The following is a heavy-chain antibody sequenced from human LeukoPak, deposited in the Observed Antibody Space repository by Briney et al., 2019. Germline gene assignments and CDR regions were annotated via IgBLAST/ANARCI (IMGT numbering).Heavy chain of an antibody. CDR2: INHSGST. J-gene: IGHJ6*02. Sequence: TSETLSLTCAVYGGSFSGYYWSWIRQPPGKGLEWIGEINHSGSTNYNPSLKSRVTISVDTSKNQFSLKLSSVTAADTAVYYCARWTFVVVTAIPYYYGMDVWGQGTTVTVSS. D-gene: IGHD2-21*02. V-gene: IGHV4-34*01. CDR3: ARWTFVVVTAIPYYYGMDV. CDR1: GGSFSGYY.